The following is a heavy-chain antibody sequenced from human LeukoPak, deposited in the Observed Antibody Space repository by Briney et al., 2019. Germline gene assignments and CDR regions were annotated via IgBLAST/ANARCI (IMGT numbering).Heavy chain of an antibody. Sequence: ASVKVSCKASGYTFTGYYMHWARQAPGQGLEWMGWINPNSGGTNYAQKFQGRVTMTRDTSISTAYMELSRLRSDDTAVYYCARFNLYYDSSGYYRVFDYWGQGTLVTVSS. D-gene: IGHD3-22*01. CDR1: GYTFTGYY. CDR2: INPNSGGT. CDR3: ARFNLYYDSSGYYRVFDY. J-gene: IGHJ4*02. V-gene: IGHV1-2*02.